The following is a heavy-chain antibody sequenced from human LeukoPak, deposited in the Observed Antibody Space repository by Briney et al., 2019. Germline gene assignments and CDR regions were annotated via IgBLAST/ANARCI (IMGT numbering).Heavy chain of an antibody. J-gene: IGHJ3*02. V-gene: IGHV4-59*12. CDR1: GGSISSYY. D-gene: IGHD3-9*01. CDR3: ARARGDILTGYYYGDAFDI. Sequence: PSETLSLTCTVSGGSISSYYWSWIRQPPGKGLEWIGYIYYSGSTNYNPSLKSRVTISVDRSKNQFSLKLSSVTAADTAVYYCARARGDILTGYYYGDAFDIWGQGTMVTVSS. CDR2: IYYSGST.